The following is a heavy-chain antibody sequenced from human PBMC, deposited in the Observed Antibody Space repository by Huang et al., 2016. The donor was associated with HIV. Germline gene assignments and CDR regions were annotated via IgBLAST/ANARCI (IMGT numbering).Heavy chain of an antibody. Sequence: QVLLQQWGAGVLKPSETLSLTCGVSGGPFNGFLWGWIRQPPGKGLGWIGEINYSGNTNYNPSLKSRVTMSVDTSKRQFSLSLKSVTAADTAVYYCARARLLLPFDYWGQGALVAVSS. CDR1: GGPFNGFL. V-gene: IGHV4-34*02. D-gene: IGHD2-15*01. J-gene: IGHJ4*02. CDR3: ARARLLLPFDY. CDR2: INYSGNT.